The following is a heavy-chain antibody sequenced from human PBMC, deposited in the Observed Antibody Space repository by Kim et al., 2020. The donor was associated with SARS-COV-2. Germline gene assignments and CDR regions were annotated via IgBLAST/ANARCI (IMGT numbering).Heavy chain of an antibody. Sequence: GGSLRLSCAASGFTFSSYGMHWVRQAPGKGLEWVAVIWYDGSNKYYADSVKGRFTISRDNSKNTLCLQMNSLRAEDTAVYYCARRGGWTGIDGMDGWGQGTTVTVSS. CDR2: IWYDGSNK. J-gene: IGHJ6*02. D-gene: IGHD3-16*01. CDR3: ARRGGWTGIDGMDG. CDR1: GFTFSSYG. V-gene: IGHV3-33*01.